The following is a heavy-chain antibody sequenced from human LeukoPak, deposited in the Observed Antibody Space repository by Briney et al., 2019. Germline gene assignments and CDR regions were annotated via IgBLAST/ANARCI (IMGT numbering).Heavy chain of an antibody. Sequence: SETLSLTCTVSGGSISSSSYYWGWIRQPPGKGLEWIVSIYYSGSTYYNPSLKSRVTISVDTSKNQFSLKLSSVSAANTAVYYCARADYAKHFDYWGQGTLVTVSS. CDR3: ARADYAKHFDY. V-gene: IGHV4-39*07. J-gene: IGHJ4*02. CDR2: IYYSGST. CDR1: GGSISSSSYY. D-gene: IGHD4-17*01.